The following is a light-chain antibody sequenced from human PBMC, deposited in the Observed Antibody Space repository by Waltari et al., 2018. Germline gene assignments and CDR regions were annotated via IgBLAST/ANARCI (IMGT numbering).Light chain of an antibody. Sequence: DIQLTQSPSFLSASVGDRVTITCRASQGISSYLAWYQQQPGEAPKLLISAASTLQSGVPSRFSGSGSGTEFTLTISSLQPEDFATYYCQQYNSYSLWTFGQGTKVEIK. CDR3: QQYNSYSLWT. CDR1: QGISSY. CDR2: AAS. J-gene: IGKJ1*01. V-gene: IGKV1-9*01.